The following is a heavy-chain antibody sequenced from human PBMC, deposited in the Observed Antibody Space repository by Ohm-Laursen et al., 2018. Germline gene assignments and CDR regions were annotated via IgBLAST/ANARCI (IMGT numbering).Heavy chain of an antibody. D-gene: IGHD3-22*01. CDR3: AKSPYYYDSSGYYYPFDY. Sequence: SLRLSCAASGFTFSSYAMSWVRQAPGKGLEWVSAISGSGGSTYCADSVKGRFTISRDNAKNSLYLQMNSLRPEDTALYYCAKSPYYYDSSGYYYPFDYWGQGTLVTISS. J-gene: IGHJ4*02. V-gene: IGHV3-23*01. CDR1: GFTFSSYA. CDR2: ISGSGGST.